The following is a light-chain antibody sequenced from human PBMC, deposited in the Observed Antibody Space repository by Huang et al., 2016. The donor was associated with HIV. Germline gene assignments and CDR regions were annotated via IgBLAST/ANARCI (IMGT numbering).Light chain of an antibody. Sequence: EIVLTQSTGTLSLSPGERATLSCRASQSVSSSYLAWYQQKSGQAPRLLIYGASSRATGTPDRFSGSGSGTDFSLTISRLEPEDFAVYYCQQYGDSPTTFGQGTEVEIK. CDR3: QQYGDSPTT. J-gene: IGKJ1*01. CDR2: GAS. V-gene: IGKV3-20*01. CDR1: QSVSSSY.